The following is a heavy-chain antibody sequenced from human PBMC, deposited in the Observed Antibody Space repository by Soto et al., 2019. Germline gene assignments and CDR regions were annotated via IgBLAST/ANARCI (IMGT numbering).Heavy chain of an antibody. D-gene: IGHD4-17*01. J-gene: IGHJ4*01. CDR2: ISAYNGNT. Sequence: QVQLVQSGAEVKKPGASVRVSCKASGYTFTNYGISWVRQDPGQWLEWMGWISAYNGNTNYAQKLQGIVTITTDTSPSTGYMEPRSLISDDTAVYYCTRVPGYDYGGNGLYFDYWCHGTLLTVSS. CDR3: TRVPGYDYGGNGLYFDY. CDR1: GYTFTNYG. V-gene: IGHV1-18*01.